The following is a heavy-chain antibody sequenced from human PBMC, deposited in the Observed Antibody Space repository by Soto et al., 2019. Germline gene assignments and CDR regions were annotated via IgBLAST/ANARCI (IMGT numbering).Heavy chain of an antibody. Sequence: GSVKVSCKASVYTFTCYYMHWVRQAPGQGLEWMGWINPNSGGTNYAQKFQGWVTMTRDTSISTAYMELSRLRSDDTAVYYCARSTNLLGFDPWGKGTLVTVSS. CDR1: VYTFTCYY. CDR2: INPNSGGT. CDR3: ARSTNLLGFDP. J-gene: IGHJ5*02. D-gene: IGHD2-15*01. V-gene: IGHV1-2*04.